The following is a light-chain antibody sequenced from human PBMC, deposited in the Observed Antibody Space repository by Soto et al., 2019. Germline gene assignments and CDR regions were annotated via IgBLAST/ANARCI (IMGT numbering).Light chain of an antibody. V-gene: IGLV1-44*01. CDR3: AQWNNSLNGPV. CDR2: SND. Sequence: QSVLTQPPSVSGTPGQRVTISCSGSSSNIGSNTVSWYQQLPGTAPKLLIYSNDQRPSGVPDRFSDSKSGTSDSLVISGPKSGDGADYYCAQWNNSLNGPVFGGGTNLTVL. CDR1: SSNIGSNT. J-gene: IGLJ3*02.